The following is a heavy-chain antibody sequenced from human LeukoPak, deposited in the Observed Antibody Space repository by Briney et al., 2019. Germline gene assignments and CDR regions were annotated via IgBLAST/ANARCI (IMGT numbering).Heavy chain of an antibody. CDR1: GFTFSDYY. V-gene: IGHV3-11*06. Sequence: GSLLLSCAASGFTFSDYYMSWIRQAPGKGLEWVSYISSSSSYTNYADSVKGRFTISRDNAKNSLYLQMNSLRAEDTAVYYCARYNDILTGSNNWFDPWGQGTLVTVSS. CDR2: ISSSSSYT. CDR3: ARYNDILTGSNNWFDP. J-gene: IGHJ5*02. D-gene: IGHD3-9*01.